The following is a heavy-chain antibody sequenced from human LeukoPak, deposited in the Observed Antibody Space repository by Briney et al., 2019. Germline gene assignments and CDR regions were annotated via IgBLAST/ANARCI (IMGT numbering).Heavy chain of an antibody. CDR1: GFTFSSYS. D-gene: IGHD6-19*01. J-gene: IGHJ4*02. Sequence: GGSLRLSCAASGFTFSSYSMNWVRQDPGKGLEWVSSISSSSSYIYYADSVKGRFTISRDNAKNSLYLQMNSLRAEDTAVYYCARARSSGWFLDYWGQGTLVTVS. CDR3: ARARSSGWFLDY. CDR2: ISSSSSYI. V-gene: IGHV3-21*01.